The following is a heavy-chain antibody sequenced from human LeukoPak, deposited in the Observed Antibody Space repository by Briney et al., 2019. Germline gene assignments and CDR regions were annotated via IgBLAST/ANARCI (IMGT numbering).Heavy chain of an antibody. CDR2: IIPIFGTA. Sequence: PVKVSCKASGGTFSSYAISWVRQAPGQGLEWMGGIIPIFGTANYAQKFQGRVTITADKSTSTAYMELSSLRSEDTAVYYCARITRSDYDILTGLPLYYYYGMDVWGKGTTVTVSS. V-gene: IGHV1-69*06. J-gene: IGHJ6*04. CDR3: ARITRSDYDILTGLPLYYYYGMDV. D-gene: IGHD3-9*01. CDR1: GGTFSSYA.